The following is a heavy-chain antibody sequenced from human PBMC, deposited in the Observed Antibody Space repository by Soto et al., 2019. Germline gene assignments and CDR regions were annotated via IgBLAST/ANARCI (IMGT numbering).Heavy chain of an antibody. J-gene: IGHJ4*02. D-gene: IGHD6-19*01. CDR1: GFTFSSYA. CDR2: ISGSGGST. CDR3: AKDLGMWGSSSGWYYFDY. V-gene: IGHV3-23*01. Sequence: EVQLLESGGGLVQPGGSLRLSCAASGFTFSSYAMSWVRQAPGKGLEWVSAISGSGGSTYYADSVKGRFTISRDNSKNTLYLQMNSLRAEDTAVYYCAKDLGMWGSSSGWYYFDYWGQGPLVTVSS.